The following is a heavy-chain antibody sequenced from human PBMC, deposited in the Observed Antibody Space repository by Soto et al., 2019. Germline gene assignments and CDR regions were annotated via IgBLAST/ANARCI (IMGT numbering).Heavy chain of an antibody. CDR1: GFTFSNYW. Sequence: EVQRVESGGGLVQPGGSLRLSCTASGFTFSNYWMYWVRQAPGKGLEWVSLINSDGSVSSYADSVKGRLTISRDNVKNTLYLQMDSLRAEDTAVYYCARGDCVGGTCYSLAGSFYYYMDVWGKGTTVTVFS. V-gene: IGHV3-74*02. D-gene: IGHD2-15*01. J-gene: IGHJ6*03. CDR2: INSDGSVS. CDR3: ARGDCVGGTCYSLAGSFYYYMDV.